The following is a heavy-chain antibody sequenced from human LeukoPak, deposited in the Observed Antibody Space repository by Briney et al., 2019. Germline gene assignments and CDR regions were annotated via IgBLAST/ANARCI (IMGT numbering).Heavy chain of an antibody. CDR1: GLTVSSNY. CDR2: IYSGGNT. V-gene: IGHV3-53*01. J-gene: IGHJ4*02. Sequence: GGSLRLFCAASGLTVSSNYMSWVRQAPGKGLEWVSVIYSGGNTYYADSVKGRFTISRDSSKNTPYLQMNSLRAEDTAVYYCARGRPYFDYWGQGTLVTVSS. D-gene: IGHD2-21*01. CDR3: ARGRPYFDY.